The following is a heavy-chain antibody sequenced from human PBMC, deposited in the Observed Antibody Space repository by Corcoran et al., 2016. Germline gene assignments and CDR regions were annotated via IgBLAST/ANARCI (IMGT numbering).Heavy chain of an antibody. CDR1: GDTFTSYY. V-gene: IGHV1-46*01. J-gene: IGHJ4*02. CDR2: VNPSDGST. Sequence: QVQLVQSGAEVKKPGASVKVSCKASGDTFTSYYMHWVRQAPGQGLEWMGIVNPSDGSTSYAQKFQGRVTMTWDTSTSTLDMELSSLGSEDTAVYYWAREGSGSSSWYSGRYWGQGTLVTVSS. CDR3: AREGSGSSSWYSGRY. D-gene: IGHD6-13*01.